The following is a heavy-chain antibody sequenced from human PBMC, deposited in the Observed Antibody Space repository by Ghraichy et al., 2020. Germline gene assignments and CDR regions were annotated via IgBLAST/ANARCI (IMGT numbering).Heavy chain of an antibody. CDR2: IIPIFGTA. Sequence: SVKVSCKASGGTFSSYAISWVRQAPGQGLEWMGGIIPIFGTANYAQKFQGRVTITADESTSTAYMELSSLRSEDTAVYYCARSDYGDYLTGWFDPWGQGTLVTVSS. CDR3: ARSDYGDYLTGWFDP. J-gene: IGHJ5*02. CDR1: GGTFSSYA. D-gene: IGHD4-17*01. V-gene: IGHV1-69*13.